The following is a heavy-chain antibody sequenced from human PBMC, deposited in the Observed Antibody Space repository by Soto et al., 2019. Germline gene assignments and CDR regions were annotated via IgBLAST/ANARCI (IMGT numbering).Heavy chain of an antibody. Sequence: PGESLKISWKGSGYSFTSYWIIWVRQMPGKGLEWMGRIDPSDSYTNYSPSFQGHVTISADKSISTAYLQWSSLKASDTAMYYCASAFDSSSSKVLQYYYYGMDVWGQGTTVTVSS. CDR1: GYSFTSYW. D-gene: IGHD6-6*01. J-gene: IGHJ6*02. V-gene: IGHV5-10-1*01. CDR2: IDPSDSYT. CDR3: ASAFDSSSSKVLQYYYYGMDV.